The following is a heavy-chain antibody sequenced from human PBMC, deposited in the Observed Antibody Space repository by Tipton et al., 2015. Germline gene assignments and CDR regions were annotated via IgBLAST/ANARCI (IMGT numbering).Heavy chain of an antibody. D-gene: IGHD1-1*01. CDR2: ITTNSGET. J-gene: IGHJ4*02. CDR1: GFTFSSYA. V-gene: IGHV3-64D*06. Sequence: SLRLSCSGSGFTFSSYAMHWVRQAPGRGLQYVSGITTNSGETYHADSVKGRFTISRDNSKNALYLQMNSLRVDDTAVYYCAKGWGNWNADYWGQGTLVTVSS. CDR3: AKGWGNWNADY.